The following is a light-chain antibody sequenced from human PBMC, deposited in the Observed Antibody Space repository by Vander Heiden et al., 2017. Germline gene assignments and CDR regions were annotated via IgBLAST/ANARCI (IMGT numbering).Light chain of an antibody. CDR1: SSDVGSYNL. Sequence: QSALTQPASVSGSPDPSLTISCTGTSSDVGSYNLVSWYQQHTGKAPKLMIYEVSKRPSGVSNRFSGSKSGNTASLTISGLQAEDEADYYCCSYAGSSTFYVFGTGTKVTVL. V-gene: IGLV2-23*02. CDR3: CSYAGSSTFYV. J-gene: IGLJ1*01. CDR2: EVS.